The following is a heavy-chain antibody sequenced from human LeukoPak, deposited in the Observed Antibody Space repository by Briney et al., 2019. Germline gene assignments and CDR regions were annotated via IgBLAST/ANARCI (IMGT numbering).Heavy chain of an antibody. Sequence: ASVKVSCKASGYTFTSYDINWVRQATGQGLEWMGWMNPNSGNTGYAQKVQGRVTMTADTSTSTAYMELRSLRSDDTAVFYCARVSAYCTSTSCHDYWGRGTLVTVSS. CDR3: ARVSAYCTSTSCHDY. D-gene: IGHD2-2*01. CDR1: GYTFTSYD. J-gene: IGHJ4*02. CDR2: MNPNSGNT. V-gene: IGHV1-8*01.